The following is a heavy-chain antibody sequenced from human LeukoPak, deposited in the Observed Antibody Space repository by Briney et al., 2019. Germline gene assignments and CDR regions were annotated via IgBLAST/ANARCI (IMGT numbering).Heavy chain of an antibody. CDR1: GYTFTGYY. J-gene: IGHJ4*02. CDR2: INPNNGGT. Sequence: ASVKVSCKASGYTFTGYYMHWVRQAPGQGLEWMGWINPNNGGTSYAQKFQGRVTMTRDTSISTAYMELSRLRSDDTAVYYCARVGKYYDSSGPFDYWGQGTLVTVSS. CDR3: ARVGKYYDSSGPFDY. V-gene: IGHV1-2*02. D-gene: IGHD3-22*01.